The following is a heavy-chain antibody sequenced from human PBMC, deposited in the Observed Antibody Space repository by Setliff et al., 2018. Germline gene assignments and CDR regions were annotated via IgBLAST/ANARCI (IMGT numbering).Heavy chain of an antibody. CDR1: GYTFTNYD. V-gene: IGHV1-8*02. CDR2: MNPKSGNT. Sequence: GASVKVSCKASGYTFTNYDINWVRQATGQGLEWMGWMNPKSGNTGYAQKFQGRVTMTRNTSISTAYMELSSLRSEDTAVYYCARRGGWVVVTATNWFDPWGQGTLVTVSS. D-gene: IGHD2-21*02. CDR3: ARRGGWVVVTATNWFDP. J-gene: IGHJ5*02.